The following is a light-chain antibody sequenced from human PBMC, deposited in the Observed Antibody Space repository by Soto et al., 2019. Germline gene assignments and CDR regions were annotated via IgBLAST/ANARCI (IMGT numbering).Light chain of an antibody. J-gene: IGKJ3*01. CDR3: QQLFIYPPT. V-gene: IGKV1-9*01. CDR2: GAS. Sequence: IQLTQSPSSLSASVGDRDTITCRASQGIINYLAWYQQKPGKAPKLLIYGASTLQSGVPSRFGGSGSGTDFTLTVSSLQPEDFATYYCQQLFIYPPTFGPGTKVDIK. CDR1: QGIINY.